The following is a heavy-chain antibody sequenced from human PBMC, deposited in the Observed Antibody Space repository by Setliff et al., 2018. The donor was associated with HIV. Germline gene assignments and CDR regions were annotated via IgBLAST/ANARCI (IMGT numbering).Heavy chain of an antibody. V-gene: IGHV3-74*03. D-gene: IGHD3-16*02. CDR2: INSDGSTV. CDR3: ARELYREWDY. J-gene: IGHJ4*02. CDR1: GLTFSDAW. Sequence: PGGSLRLSCVVSGLTFSDAWLSWVRQAPGKGLEWVARINSDGSTVEHAGAVKGRFTISRDNSKNTVYLQMNSLRVEDTAVYYCARELYREWDYWGQGTLVTVSS.